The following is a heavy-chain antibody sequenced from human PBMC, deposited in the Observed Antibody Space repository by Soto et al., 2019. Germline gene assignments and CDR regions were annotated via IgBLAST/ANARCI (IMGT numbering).Heavy chain of an antibody. CDR1: GFTFSSYW. D-gene: IGHD3-3*01. CDR2: IKQDGSEK. V-gene: IGHV3-7*01. Sequence: QTGGSLRLSCAASGFTFSSYWMSWVRQAPGKGLEWVANIKQDGSEKYYVDSVKGRFTISRDNAKNSLYLQMNSLRAGDTAVYYCATYYDFWSGPDPYGMDVWGQGTTVTVSS. CDR3: ATYYDFWSGPDPYGMDV. J-gene: IGHJ6*02.